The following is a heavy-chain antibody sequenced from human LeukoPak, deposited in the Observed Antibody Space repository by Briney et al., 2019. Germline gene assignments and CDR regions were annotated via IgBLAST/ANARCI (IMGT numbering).Heavy chain of an antibody. CDR1: GFTITDYY. V-gene: IGHV1-2*02. Sequence: ASVKVSCKASGFTITDYYMHWVRQAPGQGLEWMGWISPNSGGTNYAQKFQGRVTMTRDTSISTAYMELSRLRSDDTAVYYCARDGEMASAVDYWGQGTLVTVSS. D-gene: IGHD5-24*01. CDR3: ARDGEMASAVDY. CDR2: ISPNSGGT. J-gene: IGHJ4*02.